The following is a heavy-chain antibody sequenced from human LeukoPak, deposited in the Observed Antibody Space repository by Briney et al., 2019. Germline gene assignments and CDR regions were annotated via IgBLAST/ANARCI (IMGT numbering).Heavy chain of an antibody. V-gene: IGHV3-30*02. CDR3: AKSLGYGSGSFDAFDI. D-gene: IGHD3-10*01. Sequence: GGSLRLSCAASGFIFSSYDMHWVRQAPGKGLEWVAFIRYDGSNKYYADSVKGRFTISRDNSKNTLYLQMNSLRAEDTAVYYCAKSLGYGSGSFDAFDIWGQGTMVTVSS. J-gene: IGHJ3*02. CDR1: GFIFSSYD. CDR2: IRYDGSNK.